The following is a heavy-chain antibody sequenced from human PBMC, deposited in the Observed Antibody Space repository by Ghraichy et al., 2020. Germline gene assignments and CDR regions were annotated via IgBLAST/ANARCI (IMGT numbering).Heavy chain of an antibody. V-gene: IGHV4-39*07. CDR3: VRADDIVVVGYFDR. Sequence: SETLSLTCTVSGASISSRNYYWGWIRQPPGKGLEWIGHFYSGGSTYYNPSLKSRVAISFDTPKNQFSLKVNSLTAADTAVYYCVRADDIVVVGYFDRWGQGNLVTVYS. CDR2: FYSGGST. J-gene: IGHJ4*02. D-gene: IGHD2-15*01. CDR1: GASISSRNYY.